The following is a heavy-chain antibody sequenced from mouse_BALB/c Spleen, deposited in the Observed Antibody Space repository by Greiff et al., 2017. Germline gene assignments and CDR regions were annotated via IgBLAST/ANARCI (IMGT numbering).Heavy chain of an antibody. J-gene: IGHJ1*01. V-gene: IGHV3-6*02. CDR1: GYSITSGYY. CDR3: AAYYSTGGYFDV. CDR2: ISCDGSN. Sequence: EVQLQQSGPGLVKPSQSLSLSCSVTGYSITSGYYRYWIRQSPGNKLEWMVYISCDGSNNYNTSFKNRITITLDTSKNQFFLTLNSVTTEDTATYYCAAYYSTGGYFDVWGAGTTVTVSS. D-gene: IGHD2-12*01.